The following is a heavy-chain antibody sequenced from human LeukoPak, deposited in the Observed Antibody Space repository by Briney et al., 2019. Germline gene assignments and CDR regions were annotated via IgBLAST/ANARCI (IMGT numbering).Heavy chain of an antibody. D-gene: IGHD6-13*01. CDR1: GYTFTGCY. CDR3: ARESIAAAGTFDY. CDR2: INPNSGGT. V-gene: IGHV1-2*06. Sequence: ASVKVSCKASGYTFTGCYMHWVRQAPGQGLEWMGRINPNSGGTNYAQKFQGRVTMTRDTSISTAYMELSRLRSDDTAVYYCARESIAAAGTFDYWGQGTLVTVSP. J-gene: IGHJ4*02.